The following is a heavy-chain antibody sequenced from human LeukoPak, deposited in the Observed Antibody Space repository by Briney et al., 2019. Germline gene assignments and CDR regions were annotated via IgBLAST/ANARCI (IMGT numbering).Heavy chain of an antibody. J-gene: IGHJ4*02. V-gene: IGHV3-30*02. Sequence: GGSLRLSCAASGFTFSSYCMHWVRQAPGKGLEWVAFIRCDGSNKYYADSVKGRFTISRDNSKNTLYLQMNSLRAEDTAVYYCAKGSWVGPDGWGQGTLVTVSS. CDR2: IRCDGSNK. CDR3: AKGSWVGPDG. CDR1: GFTFSSYC. D-gene: IGHD1-26*01.